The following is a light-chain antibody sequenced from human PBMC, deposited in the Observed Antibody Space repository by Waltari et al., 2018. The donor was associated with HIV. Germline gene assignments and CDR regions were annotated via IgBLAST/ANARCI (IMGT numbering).Light chain of an antibody. Sequence: EIGKTPFPGTLSVVLGEGVHLPCRASQNVITNLARYQQKPGQAPRLLIYGASTRATDIPSRFSGGGSGTEFTLTIGSLQSEDSASYYCQQYNNWPRTFGQGTKVEVK. CDR3: QQYNNWPRT. CDR2: GAS. V-gene: IGKV3-15*01. J-gene: IGKJ1*01. CDR1: QNVITN.